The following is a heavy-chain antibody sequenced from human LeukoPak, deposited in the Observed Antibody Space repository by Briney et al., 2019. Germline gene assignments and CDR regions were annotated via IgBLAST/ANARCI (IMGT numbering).Heavy chain of an antibody. Sequence: PSEALSLTCTVSGGSIGSSSYYWGWIRQPQGQGLEWVLVLSGGGGGSVYADYVKVRFTISRANPKNTLYLQISSLEVEDSAVYYCASRRPGVGNAFDIWGQGTMVTVSS. CDR1: GGSIGSSSYY. V-gene: IGHV3-23*01. J-gene: IGHJ3*02. D-gene: IGHD3-10*01. CDR3: ASRRPGVGNAFDI. CDR2: LSGGGGGS.